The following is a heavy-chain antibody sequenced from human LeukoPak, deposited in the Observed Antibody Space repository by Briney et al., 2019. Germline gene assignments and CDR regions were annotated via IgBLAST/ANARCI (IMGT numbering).Heavy chain of an antibody. V-gene: IGHV3-7*01. D-gene: IGHD3-22*01. CDR3: ARVFSSGYSDY. CDR1: GFTFSTYW. Sequence: PGGSLRLSCTASGFTFSTYWMTWVRQAPGKGLEWVANINQDGSQKYHVDSVKGRFTISRDNAKNSLHLQMNSLRDEDTAVYYCARVFSSGYSDYWGQGNLVTVSS. J-gene: IGHJ4*02. CDR2: INQDGSQK.